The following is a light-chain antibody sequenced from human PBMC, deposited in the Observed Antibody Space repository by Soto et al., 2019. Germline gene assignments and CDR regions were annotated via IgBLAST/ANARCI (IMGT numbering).Light chain of an antibody. J-gene: IGLJ1*01. CDR3: SSYTSSSTLYV. Sequence: QSALTQPASVSGSPGQSITISCTGTSGDVGSSNYVSWYQHHPGKAPKLMIYEVSNRPSGVSNRFSGSKSGNTASLTISGLQAEDEADYYCSSYTSSSTLYVFGTGTKVTVL. V-gene: IGLV2-14*01. CDR2: EVS. CDR1: SGDVGSSNY.